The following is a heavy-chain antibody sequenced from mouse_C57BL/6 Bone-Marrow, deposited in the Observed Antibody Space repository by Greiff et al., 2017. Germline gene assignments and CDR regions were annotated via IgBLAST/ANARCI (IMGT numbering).Heavy chain of an antibody. CDR3: DGSSYGAMDY. D-gene: IGHD1-1*01. CDR2: VCTSDGST. Sequence: VQLQQSGPELVKPGASVKLSCKASGYTFTSYDINWVKQRPGQGLAWIGWVCTSDGSTKYNEKFKGQATLTVDTSSSTSYMVLHSLTSEDSAVYFCDGSSYGAMDYWGQGTSVTVAS. V-gene: IGHV1-85*01. CDR1: GYTFTSYD. J-gene: IGHJ4*01.